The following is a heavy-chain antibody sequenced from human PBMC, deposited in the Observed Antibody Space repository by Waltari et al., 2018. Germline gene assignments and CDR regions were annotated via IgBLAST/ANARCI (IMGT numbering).Heavy chain of an antibody. D-gene: IGHD6-6*01. V-gene: IGHV1-2*02. J-gene: IGHJ6*03. CDR1: GYTVNGYY. CDR3: ARGRGSSSPYYYYYMDV. CDR2: INPNSGGT. Sequence: QVQLVQSGAEVKKPGASVKVSCKDSGYTVNGYYKHWVRQPPGQGLEWMGWINPNSGGTNYSQKFQGRVTMTRDTSISTAYMELSRLRSDDTAVYYCARGRGSSSPYYYYYMDVWGKGTTVTVSS.